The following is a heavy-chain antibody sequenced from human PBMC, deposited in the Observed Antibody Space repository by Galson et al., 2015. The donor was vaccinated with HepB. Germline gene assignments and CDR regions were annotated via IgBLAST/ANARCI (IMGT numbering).Heavy chain of an antibody. CDR1: GGSISSSSYY. CDR3: ARHGRGSSGWFSTFDY. J-gene: IGHJ4*02. CDR2: IHYSGST. Sequence: SETLSLTCTVSGGSISSSSYYWGWIRQPPGKGLEWIGTIHYSGSTYYNPSLKSRVTMSVDTSKKQFSLKLSSVTAADTAVYYCARHGRGSSGWFSTFDYWGQGTLVTVSS. D-gene: IGHD6-19*01. V-gene: IGHV4-39*01.